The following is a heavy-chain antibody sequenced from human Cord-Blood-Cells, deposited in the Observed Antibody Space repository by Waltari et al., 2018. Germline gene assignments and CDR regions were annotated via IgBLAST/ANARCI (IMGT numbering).Heavy chain of an antibody. V-gene: IGHV3-53*01. J-gene: IGHJ3*02. CDR1: GFSVCSYY. Sequence: EVQLVDSGGGLIQPGGPLRLSSAGSGFSVCSYYMSWVRQAPGKGLEWVSVILSSGSTYYADAVKGRFTISRDNSKNTLYLQMNSLRAEDTAVYYCARGGGYSYGYRDAFDIWGQGTMVTVSS. CDR2: ILSSGST. CDR3: ARGGGYSYGYRDAFDI. D-gene: IGHD5-18*01.